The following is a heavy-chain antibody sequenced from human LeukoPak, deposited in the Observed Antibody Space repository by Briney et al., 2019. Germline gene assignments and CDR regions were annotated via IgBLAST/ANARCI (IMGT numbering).Heavy chain of an antibody. Sequence: PGGSLRLSCAASGFTFSSYSMNWVRQAPGKGLEWVSSISSSSSYIYYADSVKGRFTISRDNDKNSLYLQMNSLRAEDTAVYYCARDTGDSSGYYAYWGQGTLVTVSS. V-gene: IGHV3-21*01. CDR1: GFTFSSYS. CDR3: ARDTGDSSGYYAY. CDR2: ISSSSSYI. J-gene: IGHJ4*02. D-gene: IGHD3-22*01.